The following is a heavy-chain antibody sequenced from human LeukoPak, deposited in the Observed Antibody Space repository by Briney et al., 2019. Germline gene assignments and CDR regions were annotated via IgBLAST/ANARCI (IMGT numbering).Heavy chain of an antibody. Sequence: GGSLRLSCAASGFTFSYYGISWVRQAPGKGLERLANIKEDGSENYSVDSVKGRFTISRDNANNSLYLQMNSLRAEDTAVYYCARESSGRSRFPNYYYYMDVWGKGTTVTISS. CDR2: IKEDGSEN. CDR3: ARESSGRSRFPNYYYYMDV. CDR1: GFTFSYYG. D-gene: IGHD6-19*01. V-gene: IGHV3-7*01. J-gene: IGHJ6*03.